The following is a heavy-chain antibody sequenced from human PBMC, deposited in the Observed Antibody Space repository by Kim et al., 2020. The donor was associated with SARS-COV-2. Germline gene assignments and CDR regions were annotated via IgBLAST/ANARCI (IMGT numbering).Heavy chain of an antibody. CDR1: GYSFTSYW. CDR2: IDPSDSYT. CDR3: ATPGIAARRNYYYGMDV. J-gene: IGHJ6*02. Sequence: GESLKISCKGSGYSFTSYWISWVRQMPGKGLEWIGRIDPSDSYTNYSPSFQGHVTISADKSISTAYLQWSSLKASDTAMYYCATPGIAARRNYYYGMDVWGQGTTVTVSS. V-gene: IGHV5-10-1*01. D-gene: IGHD6-6*01.